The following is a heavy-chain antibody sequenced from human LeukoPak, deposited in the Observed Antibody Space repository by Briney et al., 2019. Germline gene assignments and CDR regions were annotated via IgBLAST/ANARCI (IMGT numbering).Heavy chain of an antibody. Sequence: SETLSLTCTVSGYSISSGYYWGWIRQPPGKGLEWIGSIYHGGSTYYNPSLKSRVTISVDTSKNQLSLKLSSVTAADTAVYYCARGEIITAMVMFDYWGQGTLVTVSS. CDR2: IYHGGST. CDR1: GYSISSGYY. V-gene: IGHV4-38-2*02. CDR3: ARGEIITAMVMFDY. J-gene: IGHJ4*02. D-gene: IGHD5-18*01.